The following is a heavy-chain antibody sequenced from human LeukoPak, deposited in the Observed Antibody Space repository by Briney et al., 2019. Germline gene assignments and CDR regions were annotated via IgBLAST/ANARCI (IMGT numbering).Heavy chain of an antibody. CDR3: ARRRVYRCRGAIIMYVTHFDD. Sequence: SETLSLTCTVSGGSIRSSNYYWGWIRQPPGKGLEWIGGVYYSGSTSYNPSLKSRLTISVDTSKNQFSLKLSSVTAADTAVYYCARRRVYRCRGAIIMYVTHFDDWGQGTLVTVSS. D-gene: IGHD3-10*01. J-gene: IGHJ4*02. CDR1: GGSIRSSNYY. CDR2: VYYSGST. V-gene: IGHV4-39*01.